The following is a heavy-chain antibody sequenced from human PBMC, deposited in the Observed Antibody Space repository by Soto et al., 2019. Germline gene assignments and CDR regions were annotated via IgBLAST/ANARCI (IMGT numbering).Heavy chain of an antibody. CDR2: INPSGGTT. D-gene: IGHD1-1*01. CDR1: GYTFTNYY. J-gene: IGHJ3*01. CDR3: ASRKKTTGAFDV. V-gene: IGHV1-46*01. Sequence: ASVKLCWKACGYTFTNYYIYWVRHAPGQGLEWMGIINPSGGTTGYTPKFQGRLTMTRETSTNTVYMELSSLTSEDTAVYYCASRKKTTGAFDVWGQGTTVTVSS.